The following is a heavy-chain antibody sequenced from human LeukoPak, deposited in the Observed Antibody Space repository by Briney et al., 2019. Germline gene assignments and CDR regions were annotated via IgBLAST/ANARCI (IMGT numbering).Heavy chain of an antibody. V-gene: IGHV3-48*04. D-gene: IGHD5-12*01. CDR3: ARDLGYSGQPDDH. Sequence: GGSLRLSCAASGFTFSSYSMNWVRQAPGKGLEWVSYISSSSSTIYYADSVKGRFTISRDNAKNSLYLQMNSLRAEDTAVYYCARDLGYSGQPDDHWGQGTLVTVSS. J-gene: IGHJ4*02. CDR1: GFTFSSYS. CDR2: ISSSSSTI.